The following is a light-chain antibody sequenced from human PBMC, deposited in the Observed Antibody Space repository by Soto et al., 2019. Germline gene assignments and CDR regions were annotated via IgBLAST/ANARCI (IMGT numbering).Light chain of an antibody. CDR3: QQSYSTPYT. Sequence: DIQMTQSPSSLSASVGERVTITCRASQSISSYLNWFQKKPGKAPKLLIYAASSLQSGVPSRFSGSGSGTDFTLTISSPQPEDFATYYCQQSYSTPYTFGQGTKLEIK. V-gene: IGKV1-39*01. CDR1: QSISSY. J-gene: IGKJ2*01. CDR2: AAS.